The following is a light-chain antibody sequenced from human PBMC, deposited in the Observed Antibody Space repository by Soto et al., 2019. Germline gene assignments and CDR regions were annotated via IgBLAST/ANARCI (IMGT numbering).Light chain of an antibody. CDR3: QQYNNWPRT. CDR1: QSISSN. CDR2: GAS. J-gene: IGKJ1*01. Sequence: ENVLTQSPGTLSLSPGERATLSCRASQSISSNLAWYQQKPGQAPRLLIYGASTRATGIPARFSGSGSGTEFTLTINSLQSEDFAVYYCQQYNNWPRTFGQGTKVDIK. V-gene: IGKV3-15*01.